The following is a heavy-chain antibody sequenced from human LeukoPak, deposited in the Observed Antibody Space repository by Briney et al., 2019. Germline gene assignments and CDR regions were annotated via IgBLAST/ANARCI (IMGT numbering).Heavy chain of an antibody. CDR1: GFTISNYW. Sequence: GGSLRLSCAASGFTISNYWMSWVRQAPGKGLEWVSGINWNGGSTGYADSVKGRFTISRDNAKNSLYLQMNSLRAEDTALYHCARGLQLWYDAFDIWGQGTMVTVSS. D-gene: IGHD5-18*01. CDR3: ARGLQLWYDAFDI. V-gene: IGHV3-20*01. J-gene: IGHJ3*02. CDR2: INWNGGST.